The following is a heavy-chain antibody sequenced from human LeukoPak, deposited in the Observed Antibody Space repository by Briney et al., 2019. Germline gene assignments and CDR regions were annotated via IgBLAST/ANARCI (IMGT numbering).Heavy chain of an antibody. CDR3: ARESGSYGGDFDY. D-gene: IGHD1-26*01. J-gene: IGHJ4*02. CDR1: GGSISSYY. CDR2: IFYNGST. Sequence: SETLSLTCTVSGGSISSYYWSWIRQPPGKGLEWIGYIFYNGSTHYNPSLKSRVTISLDTSKNQFSLKLASVTATDTAVYYCARESGSYGGDFDYWGQGTLVTVSS. V-gene: IGHV4-59*01.